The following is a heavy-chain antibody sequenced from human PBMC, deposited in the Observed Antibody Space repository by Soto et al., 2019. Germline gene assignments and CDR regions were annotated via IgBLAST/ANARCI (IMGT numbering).Heavy chain of an antibody. CDR1: GYSFTSYW. CDR3: ARPGSYDSSGYSTPDY. Sequence: GESLKISCKGSGYSFTSYWISWVRQMPGKGLEWMGRIDPSDSYTNYSPSFQGHVTISADKSISTAYLQWSSLKASDTAMYYCARPGSYDSSGYSTPDYWGQGTLVTVSS. CDR2: IDPSDSYT. J-gene: IGHJ4*02. D-gene: IGHD3-22*01. V-gene: IGHV5-10-1*01.